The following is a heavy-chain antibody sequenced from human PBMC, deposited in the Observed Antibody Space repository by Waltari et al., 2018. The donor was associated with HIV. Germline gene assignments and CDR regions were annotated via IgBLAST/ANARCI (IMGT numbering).Heavy chain of an antibody. Sequence: QVQLLESGPGLVKPSETLSLTCAVSGYSISSGYYWAWIRQSPGKGLEWIGNIHHSGTTYSRPAPQSRVTISIATSKNQFSLRLSSLTAADTPVFYCARGPLNGYGYFAIDYRGQGTLVTVSS. CDR3: ARGPLNGYGYFAIDY. CDR1: GYSISSGYY. J-gene: IGHJ4*02. D-gene: IGHD1-1*01. V-gene: IGHV4-38-2*01. CDR2: IHHSGTT.